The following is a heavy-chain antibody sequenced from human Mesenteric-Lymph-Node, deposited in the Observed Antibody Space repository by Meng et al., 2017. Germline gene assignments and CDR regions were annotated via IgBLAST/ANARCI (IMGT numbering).Heavy chain of an antibody. Sequence: GGSLRLSCAASGFTFSNSWMSWVRQAPGQGLEWVAIINEDGSEKYYLDSVKGRFTISRDNAKSSLDLQMTSLRAEDTAVYYCARTGRGDFWGQGTLVTVSS. CDR3: ARTGRGDF. V-gene: IGHV3-7*01. CDR2: INEDGSEK. CDR1: GFTFSNSW. J-gene: IGHJ4*02.